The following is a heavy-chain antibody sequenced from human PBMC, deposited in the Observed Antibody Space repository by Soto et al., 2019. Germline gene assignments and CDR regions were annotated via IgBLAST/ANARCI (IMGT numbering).Heavy chain of an antibody. D-gene: IGHD1-26*01. V-gene: IGHV3-21*01. CDR3: ARVGGSYWGVPYFDY. CDR2: ISISGSYI. Sequence: GGSLRLSCAASGFSFSIYSMDWVRQAPGKGLEWVSSISISGSYIYYADSAKGRFTISRDNTKNSLYLQMDSLRAEDTAVYYCARVGGSYWGVPYFDYWGQGTQVTVSS. CDR1: GFSFSIYS. J-gene: IGHJ4*02.